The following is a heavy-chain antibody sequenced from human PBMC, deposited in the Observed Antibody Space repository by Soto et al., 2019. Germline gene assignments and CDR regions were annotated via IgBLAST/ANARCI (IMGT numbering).Heavy chain of an antibody. J-gene: IGHJ4*02. CDR1: GGSINSYY. CDR3: ARCGYDFWSGYSGYFDY. Sequence: SETLSLTCTVSGGSINSYYWSWIRPTPGKGLEWIGYIYYSGSTNYNPSLKSRVTISADTSKNQFSLKLSSVTAADTAVYYCARCGYDFWSGYSGYFDYWGQGTLVTVSS. V-gene: IGHV4-59*01. CDR2: IYYSGST. D-gene: IGHD3-3*01.